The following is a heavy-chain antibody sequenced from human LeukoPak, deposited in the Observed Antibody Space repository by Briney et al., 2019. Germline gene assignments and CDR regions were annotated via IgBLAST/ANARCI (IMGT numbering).Heavy chain of an antibody. Sequence: GGSLRLSCAASGFTFSTFAMIWVRQPPGKGLEWVSSIFPSGGEVHYADSVRGRFTISRDNSKSTLSLQMNSLRAEDTAIYYCATYRQVLLPFESWGQGTLVTVSS. CDR3: ATYRQVLLPFES. V-gene: IGHV3-23*01. D-gene: IGHD2/OR15-2a*01. CDR2: IFPSGGEV. J-gene: IGHJ4*02. CDR1: GFTFSTFA.